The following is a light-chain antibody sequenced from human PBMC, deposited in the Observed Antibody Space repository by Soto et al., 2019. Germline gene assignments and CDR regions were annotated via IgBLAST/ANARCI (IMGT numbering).Light chain of an antibody. CDR2: SDN. J-gene: IGLJ3*02. CDR3: AAWDDSLYAPV. CDR1: RSNIGSNT. Sequence: QSVLTQPPSASGTPGRRVTISCSGSRSNIGSNTVNWYQQLPGTAPKLLIYSDNQRPSGVPDRFSGSKSGSSASLAISGLQSEDEADYYCAAWDDSLYAPVFGGGTKVTVL. V-gene: IGLV1-44*01.